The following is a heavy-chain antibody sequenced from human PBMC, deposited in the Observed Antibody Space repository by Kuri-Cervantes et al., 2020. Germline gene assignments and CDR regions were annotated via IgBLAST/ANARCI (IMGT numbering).Heavy chain of an antibody. CDR1: GASVTSGGYY. CDR2: IYYSGST. V-gene: IGHV4-61*08. D-gene: IGHD6-13*01. CDR3: ARDGGYSSSWYKGFDP. Sequence: GSLRLSCTVSGASVTSGGYYWSWIRQPPGKGLEWIGYIYYSGSTNYNPSLKSRVTISVDTSKNQFSLKLSSVTAADTAVYYCARDGGYSSSWYKGFDPWGQGTLVTVSS. J-gene: IGHJ5*02.